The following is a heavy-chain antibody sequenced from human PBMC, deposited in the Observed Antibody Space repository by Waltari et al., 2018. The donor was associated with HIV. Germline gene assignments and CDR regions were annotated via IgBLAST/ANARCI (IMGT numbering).Heavy chain of an antibody. J-gene: IGHJ6*02. D-gene: IGHD6-13*01. V-gene: IGHV3-74*01. CDR1: GFTFSSYW. Sequence: EVQLVESGGGLVQPGGSLRLSCAASGFTFSSYWMHWVRQAPGKGLVWFSGFNSDGGGTSCADSGKGRFTISRDNAKNTLYLQMNSLRAEDTAVYYCASGYSSSWRSDYYYYGMDVWGQGTTVTVSS. CDR3: ASGYSSSWRSDYYYYGMDV. CDR2: FNSDGGGT.